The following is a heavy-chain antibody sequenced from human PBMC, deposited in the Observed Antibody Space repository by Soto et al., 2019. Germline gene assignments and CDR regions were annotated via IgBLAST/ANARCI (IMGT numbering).Heavy chain of an antibody. CDR1: GYTFTSYD. CDR2: LNPNSGNT. J-gene: IGHJ6*02. V-gene: IGHV1-8*01. Sequence: QVQLVQSGAEVKEPGASVKVSCKASGYTFTSYDINWVRQATGQGLEWMGWLNPNSGNTGYAQKFQGRLTMTRNTSISTAYMELSSLRSEDSAVYYCARGSDYYARGGYYYYYGMDVWGQGTTVTVSS. D-gene: IGHD3-10*01. CDR3: ARGSDYYARGGYYYYYGMDV.